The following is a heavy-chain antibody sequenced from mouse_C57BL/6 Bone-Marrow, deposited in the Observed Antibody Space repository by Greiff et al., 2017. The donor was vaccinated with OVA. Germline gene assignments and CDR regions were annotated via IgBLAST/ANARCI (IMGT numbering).Heavy chain of an antibody. J-gene: IGHJ2*01. V-gene: IGHV1-69*01. CDR1: GYTFTSYW. Sequence: QVQLQQPGAELVMPGASVKLSCKASGYTFTSYWMHWVKQRPGQGLEWIGEIDPSDSYTNYNQKFKGKSTLTVDKSSSTAYMQLSSLTSEDSAVYYCANSITTVVATPFDYWGQGTTLTVSS. CDR2: IDPSDSYT. D-gene: IGHD1-1*01. CDR3: ANSITTVVATPFDY.